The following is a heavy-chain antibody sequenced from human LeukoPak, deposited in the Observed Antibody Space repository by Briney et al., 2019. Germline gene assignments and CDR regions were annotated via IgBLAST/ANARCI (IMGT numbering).Heavy chain of an antibody. CDR1: GFTFSDHY. CDR2: TRNKANSYAT. D-gene: IGHD2-2*01. Sequence: GGSLRLSCAASGFTFSDHYMDWVRQAPGKGLEWVGRTRNKANSYATEYAASVKGRFTISRDDSKNTLYLQMNSLKTEDTAVYYCARESYQLLRIPDNYYYMDVWGKGTTVTVSS. V-gene: IGHV3-72*01. CDR3: ARESYQLLRIPDNYYYMDV. J-gene: IGHJ6*03.